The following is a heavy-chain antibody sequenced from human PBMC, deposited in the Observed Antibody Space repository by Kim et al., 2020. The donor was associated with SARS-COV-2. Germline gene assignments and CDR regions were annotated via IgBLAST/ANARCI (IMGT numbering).Heavy chain of an antibody. CDR2: IIPILGIA. V-gene: IGHV1-69*04. J-gene: IGHJ5*02. D-gene: IGHD6-13*01. CDR3: ARVLGIAAAGTHWFDP. Sequence: SVKVSCKASGGTFSSYAISWVRQAPGQGLEWMGRIIPILGIANYAQKFQGRVTITADKSTSTAYMELSSLRSEDTAVYYCARVLGIAAAGTHWFDPWGQGTLVTVSS. CDR1: GGTFSSYA.